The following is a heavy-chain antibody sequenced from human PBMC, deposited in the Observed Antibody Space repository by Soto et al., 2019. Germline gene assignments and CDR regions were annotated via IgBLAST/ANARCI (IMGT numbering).Heavy chain of an antibody. CDR2: IWYDASHK. CDR3: ARDKTFGGTIGSAFDS. D-gene: IGHD3-16*01. J-gene: IGHJ4*02. Sequence: QVQVVESGGGVVQPGTSLRLSCAASGFTFNNYGMHWVRQAPGKGLEWVAVIWYDASHKYYADSVKGRFTISRDNSKNTLYLQMSSLRGEDTAVYYCARDKTFGGTIGSAFDSWGQGTQVTVSS. CDR1: GFTFNNYG. V-gene: IGHV3-33*01.